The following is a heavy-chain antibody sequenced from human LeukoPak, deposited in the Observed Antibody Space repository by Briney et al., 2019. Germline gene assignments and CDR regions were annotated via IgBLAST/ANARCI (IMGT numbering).Heavy chain of an antibody. Sequence: PGGSLRLSCAASGFTFSSYGIHWVRLAPGKGLEWVAVISDDGTRKYYADSVQGRFTISRDNSRNTLYLQMNSLRAEDMAVYYCAREFSGYAFDNWGQGTMVTVSS. D-gene: IGHD5-12*01. CDR1: GFTFSSYG. J-gene: IGHJ3*02. CDR3: AREFSGYAFDN. CDR2: ISDDGTRK. V-gene: IGHV3-30*03.